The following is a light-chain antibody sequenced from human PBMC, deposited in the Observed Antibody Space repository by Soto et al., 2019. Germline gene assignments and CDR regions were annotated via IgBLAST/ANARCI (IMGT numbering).Light chain of an antibody. CDR3: QQSYTIPWM. CDR2: AAS. J-gene: IGKJ1*01. CDR1: QSISSY. Sequence: DIQMTQSPSSLSASVGDRVTITCRASQSISSYLNWYQQIPGKAPKLLIYAASSLQSGVPSRFSGSGSGADFTLTISSLQPEDFATYYCQQSYTIPWMFGQGTKVDIK. V-gene: IGKV1-39*01.